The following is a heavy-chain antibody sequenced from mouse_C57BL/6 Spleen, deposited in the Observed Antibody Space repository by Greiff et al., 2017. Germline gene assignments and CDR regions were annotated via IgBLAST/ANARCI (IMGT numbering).Heavy chain of an antibody. D-gene: IGHD2-2*01. CDR1: GYTFTSYW. CDR3: ARSMATVGYFDY. J-gene: IGHJ2*01. Sequence: QVQLKQPGAELVKPGASVKLSCKASGYTFTSYWMHWVKQRPGQGLEWIGMIHPNSGSTNYNEKFKSKATLTVDKSSSTAYMQLSSLTSEDSAVYYCARSMATVGYFDYWGQGTTLTVSS. V-gene: IGHV1-64*01. CDR2: IHPNSGST.